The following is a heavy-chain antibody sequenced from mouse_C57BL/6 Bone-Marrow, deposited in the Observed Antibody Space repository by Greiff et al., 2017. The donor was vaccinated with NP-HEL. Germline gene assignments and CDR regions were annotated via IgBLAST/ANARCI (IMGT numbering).Heavy chain of an antibody. V-gene: IGHV1-22*01. CDR3: ARGYYGSSSDY. Sequence: VQLKESGPELVKPGASVKMSCKASGYTFTDYNMHWVKQSHGKSLEWIGYINPNNGGTSYNQKFKGKATLTVNKSSSTAYMELRSLTSEDSAVYYCARGYYGSSSDYWGQGTTLTVSS. J-gene: IGHJ2*01. CDR2: INPNNGGT. CDR1: GYTFTDYN. D-gene: IGHD1-1*01.